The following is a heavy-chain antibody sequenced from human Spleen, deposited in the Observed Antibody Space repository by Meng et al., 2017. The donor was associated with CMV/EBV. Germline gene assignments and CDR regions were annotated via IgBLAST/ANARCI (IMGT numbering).Heavy chain of an antibody. D-gene: IGHD1-20*01. Sequence: ASVKVSCKASGYTFTDFYIHWVRQAPGHGLEWMGWINPNSGDANFAQKFQGRVTMTRDTSISTAYMELSRLRSDDTAVYYCARDGNWLYWYFDLWGRGTLVTVSS. CDR3: ARDGNWLYWYFDL. J-gene: IGHJ2*01. CDR1: GYTFTDFY. CDR2: INPNSGDA. V-gene: IGHV1-2*02.